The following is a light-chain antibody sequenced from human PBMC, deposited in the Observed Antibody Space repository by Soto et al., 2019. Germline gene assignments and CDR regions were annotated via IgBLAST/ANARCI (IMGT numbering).Light chain of an antibody. Sequence: QLVLTQPPSVSEAPRQRVTISCSGSSSNIGNNAVNWYQQLPGKAPKLLIYYDDLLPSGVSDRFSGSKSGTSASLAISGLQSEDEADYYCAASDDSLNGVVFGGGTKLTVL. CDR1: SSNIGNNA. V-gene: IGLV1-36*01. J-gene: IGLJ2*01. CDR3: AASDDSLNGVV. CDR2: YDD.